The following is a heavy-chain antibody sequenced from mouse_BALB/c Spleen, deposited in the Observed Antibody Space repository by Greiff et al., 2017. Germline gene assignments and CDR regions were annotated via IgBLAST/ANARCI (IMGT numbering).Heavy chain of an antibody. Sequence: EVQLQQSGPELMKPGASVKISCKASGYSFTSYYMHCVKQSHGKSLEWIGYIDPFNGGTSYNQKFKGKATLTVDKSSSTAYMHLSSLTSEDSAVYYCARQDYGNYGFHYYAMDYWGQGTSVTVSA. D-gene: IGHD2-1*01. CDR1: GYSFTSYY. CDR3: ARQDYGNYGFHYYAMDY. CDR2: IDPFNGGT. V-gene: IGHV1S135*01. J-gene: IGHJ4*01.